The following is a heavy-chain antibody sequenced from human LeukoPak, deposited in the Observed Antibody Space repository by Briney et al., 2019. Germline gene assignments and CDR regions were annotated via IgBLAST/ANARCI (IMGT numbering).Heavy chain of an antibody. CDR3: ARGPPTAMVTNYFDY. CDR1: GYTFTSYY. J-gene: IGHJ4*02. V-gene: IGHV1-46*01. Sequence: ASVKVSCKASGYTFTSYYTHWVRQAPGQGLEWMGIINPSGGSTSYAQKFQGRVTMTRDTSTSTVYMELSSLRSEDTAVYYCARGPPTAMVTNYFDYWGQGTLVTVSS. D-gene: IGHD5-18*01. CDR2: INPSGGST.